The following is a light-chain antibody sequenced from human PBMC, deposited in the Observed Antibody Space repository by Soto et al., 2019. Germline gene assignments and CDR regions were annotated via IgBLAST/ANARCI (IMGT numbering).Light chain of an antibody. CDR3: QQCNDWPWT. J-gene: IGKJ1*01. V-gene: IGKV3D-15*01. CDR2: DAS. Sequence: EIVMTQSPPTLSVSPGERATLSCRASQSVGSKLAWYQQRPGQAPRLLIYDASNRATGIPARFSGSGSGTEFTLTISSLQSEDFAVYYCQQCNDWPWTFGQGTKVDI. CDR1: QSVGSK.